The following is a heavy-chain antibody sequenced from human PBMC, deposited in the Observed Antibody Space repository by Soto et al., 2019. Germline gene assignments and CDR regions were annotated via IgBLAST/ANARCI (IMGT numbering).Heavy chain of an antibody. CDR1: GFTFSSYA. V-gene: IGHV3-30-3*01. D-gene: IGHD3-3*01. J-gene: IGHJ4*02. CDR2: ISYDGSNK. Sequence: QVQLVESGGGVVQPGRSLRLSCAASGFTFSSYAMHWVRQAPGKGLEWVAVISYDGSNKYYADSVKGRFTISRDNSKNSEHLQMNRLKAEDTGVYYRAKAGYDLHFEYWGQGTLVTVSS. CDR3: AKAGYDLHFEY.